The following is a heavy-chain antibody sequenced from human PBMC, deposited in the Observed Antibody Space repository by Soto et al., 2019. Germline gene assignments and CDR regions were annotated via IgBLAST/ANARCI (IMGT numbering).Heavy chain of an antibody. CDR2: IYYSGST. CDR3: ARPQWLLRHDAFDI. J-gene: IGHJ3*02. Sequence: QLQLQESGPGLVKPSETLSLTCTVSGGSISSSSYYWGWIRQPPGKGLEWIGSIYYSGSTYYNPSLKSRVTISVDTSKNQFSLKLSSVTAADTAVYYCARPQWLLRHDAFDIWGQGTMVTVSS. CDR1: GGSISSSSYY. D-gene: IGHD3-22*01. V-gene: IGHV4-39*01.